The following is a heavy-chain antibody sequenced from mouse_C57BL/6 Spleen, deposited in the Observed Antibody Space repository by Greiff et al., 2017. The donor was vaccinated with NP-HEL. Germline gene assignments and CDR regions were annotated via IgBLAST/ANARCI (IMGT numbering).Heavy chain of an antibody. Sequence: VKLVESGAELARPGASVKLSCKASGYTFTSYGISWVKQRTGQGLEWIGEIYPRRGNTYYNEKFKGKATLTADKSYSREYMELRILTSEDSAVYCWADYYGSSYAGYAMDYWGQGTSVTVSA. CDR1: GYTFTSYG. CDR2: IYPRRGNT. V-gene: IGHV1-81*01. J-gene: IGHJ4*01. CDR3: ADYYGSSYAGYAMDY. D-gene: IGHD1-1*01.